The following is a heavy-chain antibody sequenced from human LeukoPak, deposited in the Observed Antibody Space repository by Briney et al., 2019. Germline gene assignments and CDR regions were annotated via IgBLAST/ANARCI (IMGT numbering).Heavy chain of an antibody. D-gene: IGHD6-19*01. CDR1: GYTFTCYG. Sequence: GASVKVSCKASGYTFTCYGISWVRQAPGQGLEWMGWISAYNGNTNYAQKLQGRVTMTTDTSTSTAYMELRSLRSDDTAVYYCARVPNRYSSGWGVFDYWGQGTLVTVSS. CDR3: ARVPNRYSSGWGVFDY. J-gene: IGHJ4*02. CDR2: ISAYNGNT. V-gene: IGHV1-18*01.